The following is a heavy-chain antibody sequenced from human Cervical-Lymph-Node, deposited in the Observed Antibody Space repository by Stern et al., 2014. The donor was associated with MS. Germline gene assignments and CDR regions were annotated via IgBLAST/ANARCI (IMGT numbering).Heavy chain of an antibody. CDR3: ARDTYDGIDY. D-gene: IGHD4-23*01. CDR2: IWYDGSEQ. Sequence: DQLVESGGGVVQPGRSLRLSCAAFGFTFSSNGMHWVRQAPGKGLEWVAVIWYDGSEQHYGDSVKGRFSVSRDNSKNTLYLQMNSLRAEDTAVYYCARDTYDGIDYWGQGTLVTVSS. CDR1: GFTFSSNG. J-gene: IGHJ4*02. V-gene: IGHV3-33*01.